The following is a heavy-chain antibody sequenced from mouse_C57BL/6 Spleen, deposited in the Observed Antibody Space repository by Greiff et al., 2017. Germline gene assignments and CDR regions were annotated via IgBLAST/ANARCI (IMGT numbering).Heavy chain of an antibody. CDR1: GFTFSSYG. D-gene: IGHD2-5*01. CDR3: ARYSNSFAY. J-gene: IGHJ3*01. CDR2: ISSGGSYT. V-gene: IGHV5-6*01. Sequence: EVHLVESGGDLVKPGGSLKLSCAASGFTFSSYGMSWVRQTPDKRLEWVATISSGGSYTYYPDSVKGRFTISRDNAKNTLYLQMSSLKSEDTAMYYCARYSNSFAYWGQGTLVTVSA.